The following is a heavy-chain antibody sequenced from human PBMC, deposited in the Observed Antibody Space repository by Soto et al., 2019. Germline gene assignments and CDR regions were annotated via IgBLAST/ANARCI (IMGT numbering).Heavy chain of an antibody. V-gene: IGHV3-49*04. CDR3: TRGIWGTVTSNWFDP. CDR2: IRSKAYGGTT. D-gene: IGHD4-4*01. Sequence: GSLRLSCTASGFTFGDYAMSWVRQAPGKGLEWVGFIRSKAYGGTTEYAASVKGRFTISRDDSKSIAYLQMNSLKTEDTAVYYCTRGIWGTVTSNWFDPWGQGTLGTVS. CDR1: GFTFGDYA. J-gene: IGHJ5*02.